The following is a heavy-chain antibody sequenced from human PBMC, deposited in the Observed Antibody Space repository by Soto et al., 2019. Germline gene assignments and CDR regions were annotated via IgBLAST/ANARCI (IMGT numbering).Heavy chain of an antibody. D-gene: IGHD4-17*01. CDR3: ARENDGDYGY. V-gene: IGHV1-18*01. J-gene: IGHJ4*02. Sequence: QVQLLQSGDEVQKPGASVTVSCKASGYTFTTYGISWVRQSHGQGLELRGWISTDNGNSNYAQKLQGRVSMTTDTTTSTGYIELRSLRTDDTAVYYCARENDGDYGYWGQGTLVSVSS. CDR2: ISTDNGNS. CDR1: GYTFTTYG.